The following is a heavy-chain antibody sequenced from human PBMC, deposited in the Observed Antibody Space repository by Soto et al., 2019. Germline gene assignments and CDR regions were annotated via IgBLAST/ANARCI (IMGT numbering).Heavy chain of an antibody. CDR1: GGSISSGGYY. D-gene: IGHD3-16*02. V-gene: IGHV4-31*03. CDR3: ARGDYIWGSYRYTENWFDP. J-gene: IGHJ5*02. Sequence: QVQLQESGPGLVKPSQTLSLTCTVSGGSISSGGYYWSWIRQHPGKGLEWIGYIYYSGITYYNPSHKSRVTISVDTSKNQCSLKLSSVTAADTAVYYCARGDYIWGSYRYTENWFDPWGQGTLVTVSS. CDR2: IYYSGIT.